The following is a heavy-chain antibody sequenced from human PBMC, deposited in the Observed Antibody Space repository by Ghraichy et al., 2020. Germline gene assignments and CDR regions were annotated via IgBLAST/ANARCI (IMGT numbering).Heavy chain of an antibody. D-gene: IGHD3-16*01. CDR3: AGEASSYYGMDV. CDR1: GFTFSANY. V-gene: IGHV3-66*01. J-gene: IGHJ6*02. CDR2: IYNGGTA. Sequence: GGSLRLSCAASGFTFSANYMTWVRQAPGKGLEWVSVIYNGGTAFYADSVKGRFTISRDNSKSMLFLQMNSPRAEDTAVYYCAGEASSYYGMDVWGQGTTGTVSS.